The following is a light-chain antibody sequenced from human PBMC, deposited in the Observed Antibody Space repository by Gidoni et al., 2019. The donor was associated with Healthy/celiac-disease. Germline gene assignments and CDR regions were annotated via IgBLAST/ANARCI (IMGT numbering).Light chain of an antibody. J-gene: IGLJ3*02. CDR2: GNS. V-gene: IGLV1-40*01. CDR3: QSYDSSRVRV. CDR1: SSNIGAGYA. Sequence: QSVLTQPPSVSGAPGQRVTISCTGSSSNIGAGYAVHWYQQLPGTAPKLLIYGNSNRPSGVPDRFSGSKSGTSASLAITGLQAEDEADYYCQSYDSSRVRVFGGGTKLTVL.